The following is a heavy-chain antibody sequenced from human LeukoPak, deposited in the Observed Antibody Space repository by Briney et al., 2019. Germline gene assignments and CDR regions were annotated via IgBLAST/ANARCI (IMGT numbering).Heavy chain of an antibody. D-gene: IGHD2-2*01. Sequence: PSETLSLTCTVSGGSISSYYWSWIRQPPGKGLEWIGYIYYSGRTKYNPSLKSRVTISVDTSKNQFSLKLSSVTAADTAVYYCARGQTRQYQLLIYYYYGMDVWGQGTTVTVSS. CDR2: IYYSGRT. V-gene: IGHV4-59*12. J-gene: IGHJ6*02. CDR3: ARGQTRQYQLLIYYYYGMDV. CDR1: GGSISSYY.